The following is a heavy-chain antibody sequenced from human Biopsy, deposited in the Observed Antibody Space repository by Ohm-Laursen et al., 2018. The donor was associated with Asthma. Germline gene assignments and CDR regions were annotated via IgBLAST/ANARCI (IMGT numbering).Heavy chain of an antibody. CDR3: ARAVSSSSYWYFDL. CDR1: GDAMSTSGSY. J-gene: IGHJ2*01. V-gene: IGHV4-39*02. CDR2: IYYRGRT. Sequence: SQTLSLTCVVSGDAMSTSGSYCGWIRQSPGKGLEWIGSIYYRGRTYYNPSLEIRVTISPDTSKNHFSLKVTSVTAADTAVYYCARAVSSSSYWYFDLWGRGDLVTVSS. D-gene: IGHD6-6*01.